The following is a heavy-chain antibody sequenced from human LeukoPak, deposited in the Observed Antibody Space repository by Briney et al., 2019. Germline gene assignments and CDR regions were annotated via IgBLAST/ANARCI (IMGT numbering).Heavy chain of an antibody. Sequence: PSETLSLTCTVSGYSISSAYYWGWFRQPPGKGPEWIGSIYHSGSTSYNPSLRSRVTISVDTSKNQFSLNLSSVTAADTAVYYCARPGDYSGSGTYYENWGQGTLVTVSS. D-gene: IGHD3-10*01. CDR2: IYHSGST. V-gene: IGHV4-38-2*02. CDR1: GYSISSAYY. J-gene: IGHJ4*02. CDR3: ARPGDYSGSGTYYEN.